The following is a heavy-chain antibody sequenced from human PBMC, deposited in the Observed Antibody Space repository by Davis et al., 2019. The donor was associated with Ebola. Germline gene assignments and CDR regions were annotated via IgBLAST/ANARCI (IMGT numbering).Heavy chain of an antibody. CDR2: ISAYNGNT. J-gene: IGHJ3*02. CDR1: GYSFTSYW. D-gene: IGHD3-3*01. V-gene: IGHV1-18*04. Sequence: GESLKISCKGSGYSFTSYWIGWVRQAPGQGLEWMGWISAYNGNTNYAQKFQGRVTMTRDTSTSTVYMELRSLRSEDTAVYYCARVGLYDSYDAFDIWGQGTMVTVSS. CDR3: ARVGLYDSYDAFDI.